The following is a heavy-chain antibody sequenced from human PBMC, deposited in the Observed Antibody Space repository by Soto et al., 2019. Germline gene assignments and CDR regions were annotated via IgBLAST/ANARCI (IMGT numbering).Heavy chain of an antibody. D-gene: IGHD3-22*01. CDR1: GGSISSSSYY. CDR3: ARASITMIVVVIAFDY. Sequence: SETLSLTCTVSGGSISSSSYYWGWIRQPPGKGLEWIGSIYYSGSTYYSPSLKSRVTISVDTSKNQFSLKLSSVTAADTAVYYCARASITMIVVVIAFDYWGQGTLVTVS. J-gene: IGHJ4*02. CDR2: IYYSGST. V-gene: IGHV4-39*01.